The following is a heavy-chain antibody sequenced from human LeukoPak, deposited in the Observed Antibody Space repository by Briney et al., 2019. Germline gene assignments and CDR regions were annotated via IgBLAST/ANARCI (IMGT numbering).Heavy chain of an antibody. V-gene: IGHV4-39*01. CDR3: ASTGNSYYYYMDV. CDR2: MYYSGST. Sequence: SETLSLTCTVSGGSISSSSYYWGWIRQPPGNGLEWLGSMYYSGSTYYNPSLKSRVTISVDTSKNQLSLNLSSVTAADTAVYYCASTGNSYYYYMDVWGKGTTVTVSS. D-gene: IGHD5-24*01. CDR1: GGSISSSSYY. J-gene: IGHJ6*03.